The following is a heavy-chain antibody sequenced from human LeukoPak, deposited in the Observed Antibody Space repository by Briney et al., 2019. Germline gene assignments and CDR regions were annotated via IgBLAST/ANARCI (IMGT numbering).Heavy chain of an antibody. V-gene: IGHV3-23*01. Sequence: GGSLRLSCAASGFTFRSYGMSWVRQAPGKGLEWVSTINNSGGRTYYADSVKGRFTISRDNSKNTLYLQMNSLRAEDTAIYYCAKGTLAVAARFDYWGQGSLVTVSS. CDR1: GFTFRSYG. CDR2: INNSGGRT. J-gene: IGHJ4*02. CDR3: AKGTLAVAARFDY. D-gene: IGHD6-19*01.